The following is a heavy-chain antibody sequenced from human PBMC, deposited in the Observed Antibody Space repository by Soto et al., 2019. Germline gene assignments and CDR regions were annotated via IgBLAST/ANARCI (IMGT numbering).Heavy chain of an antibody. CDR1: GGSFSCYC. Sequence: PSETRSLTWAVYGGSFSCYCWTGIRQAPGKGLGWMGEINHCGGTNYNSSLKSRVTISVDTSKNQFSLILYSVTAADTAVYYCARDRQYYQFWSGCQNEGPCAMDVWGQGTTVTVSS. V-gene: IGHV4-34*01. J-gene: IGHJ6*02. CDR2: INHCGGT. CDR3: ARDRQYYQFWSGCQNEGPCAMDV. D-gene: IGHD3-3*02.